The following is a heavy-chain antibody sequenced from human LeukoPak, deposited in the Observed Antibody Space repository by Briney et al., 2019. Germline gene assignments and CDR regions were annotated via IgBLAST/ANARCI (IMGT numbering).Heavy chain of an antibody. V-gene: IGHV3-48*03. J-gene: IGHJ4*02. CDR1: GFTFSSYE. D-gene: IGHD2-2*01. CDR3: ARVSPIVVVPGGFDY. CDR2: ISSSGSTI. Sequence: QPGGSLRLSCAASGFTFSSYEMNWVRQAPGKGLEWVSYISSSGSTIYYADSVKGRFTISRDNAKNSLYLQMNSLRAEDTAVYYCARVSPIVVVPGGFDYWGQGTLVTVSS.